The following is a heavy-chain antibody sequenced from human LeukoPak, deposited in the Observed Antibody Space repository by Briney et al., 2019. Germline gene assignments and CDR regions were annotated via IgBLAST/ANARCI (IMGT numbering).Heavy chain of an antibody. J-gene: IGHJ4*02. CDR2: ISYDGSNK. Sequence: PVRSLRLSCAASGFTFSSYAMHWVRQAPGKGLEWVAVISYDGSNKYYADSVEGRFTISRDNSKNTLFLQMNSLRAEDTAVYYCARDYDSSHFFDYWSQGTLVTVSS. D-gene: IGHD3-22*01. CDR1: GFTFSSYA. V-gene: IGHV3-30-3*01. CDR3: ARDYDSSHFFDY.